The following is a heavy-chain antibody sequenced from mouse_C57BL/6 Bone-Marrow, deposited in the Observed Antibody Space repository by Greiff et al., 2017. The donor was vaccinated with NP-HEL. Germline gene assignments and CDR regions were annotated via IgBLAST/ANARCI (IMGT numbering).Heavy chain of an antibody. J-gene: IGHJ4*01. CDR2: IYPGSGST. D-gene: IGHD2-5*01. CDR1: GYTFTSYW. Sequence: QVQLQQPGAELVKPGASVKMSCKASGYTFTSYWITWVKQRPGQGLEWIGDIYPGSGSTNYNEKFKSKATLTVDTSSSTAYMQLSSLTSEDSAVYYCASWILYSNYLYYAMDYWGQGTSVTVSS. CDR3: ASWILYSNYLYYAMDY. V-gene: IGHV1-55*01.